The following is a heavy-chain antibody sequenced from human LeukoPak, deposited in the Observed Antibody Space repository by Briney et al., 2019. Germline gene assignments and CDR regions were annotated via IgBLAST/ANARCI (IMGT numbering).Heavy chain of an antibody. CDR1: GFPFSSYA. D-gene: IGHD3-22*01. V-gene: IGHV3-23*01. CDR3: AKSEISPNYYDSSGYYNY. Sequence: GSLRLSFAASGFPFSSYAMSWVRPAPGKGLEWVSAISGSGGSTYYADSVKGRFTISRDNSKNTLYLQMNSLRAEDTAVYYCAKSEISPNYYDSSGYYNYWGQGTLVTVSS. J-gene: IGHJ4*02. CDR2: ISGSGGST.